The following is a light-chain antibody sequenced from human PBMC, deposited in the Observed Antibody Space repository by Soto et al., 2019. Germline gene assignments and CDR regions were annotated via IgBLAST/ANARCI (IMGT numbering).Light chain of an antibody. CDR3: SSYTNTNTRV. CDR1: SSDVGGYNY. J-gene: IGLJ3*02. Sequence: QSVLTQPASVSGSPGQSITISCTGTSSDVGGYNYVSWYQQHPGKAPKLMIYDVSNRPSGVSNRFSGSKSGNTASLTISGLQAEDEADYYCSSYTNTNTRVFGGGTKLTVL. V-gene: IGLV2-14*01. CDR2: DVS.